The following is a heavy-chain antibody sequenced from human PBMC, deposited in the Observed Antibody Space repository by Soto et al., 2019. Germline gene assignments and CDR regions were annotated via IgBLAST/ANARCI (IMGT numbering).Heavy chain of an antibody. CDR1: GGSISSNNW. CDR3: ARERGAGTYQGFDY. V-gene: IGHV4-4*02. D-gene: IGHD1-26*01. J-gene: IGHJ4*02. CDR2: IYHSGST. Sequence: QVQLQESGPGLVKPSGTLSLTYAVSGGSISSNNWWHWVRQPPGKGLEWIGEIYHSGSTNYSPSLKSRVTMSVDQSKNQFSLSLSSVTAADTAVYYCARERGAGTYQGFDYWGQGTLVTVSS.